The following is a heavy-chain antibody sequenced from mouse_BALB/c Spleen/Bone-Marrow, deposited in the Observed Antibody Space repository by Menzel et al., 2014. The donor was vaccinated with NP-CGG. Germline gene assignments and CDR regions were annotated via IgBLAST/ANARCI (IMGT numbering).Heavy chain of an antibody. J-gene: IGHJ2*01. V-gene: IGHV1-62-2*01. CDR1: SYPFTDYI. CDR2: FYPGSGSI. Sequence: VKLVESGAELVKTGASVKLSCKASSYPFTDYIIHWIRQRSGQGLEWIRWFYPGSGSIKYTEKFRDKATLTADKSSSPVYMELIRGTSEDSAVYFCTILLYGSSYFDYWGQGTTRSVSS. D-gene: IGHD1-1*01. CDR3: TILLYGSSYFDY.